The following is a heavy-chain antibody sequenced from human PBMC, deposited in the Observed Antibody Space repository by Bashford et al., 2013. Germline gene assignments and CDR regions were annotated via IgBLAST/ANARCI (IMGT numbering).Heavy chain of an antibody. CDR3: ARNYDFWSGYWGAYYYYGMDV. Sequence: SVKVSCKASGGTFSSYAISWVRQAPGQGLEWMGGIIPIFGTANYAQKFQGRVTITADESTSTAYMELSSLRSEDTAVYYCARNYDFWSGYWGAYYYYGMDVWGQGTTVTVSS. J-gene: IGHJ6*02. D-gene: IGHD3-3*01. CDR1: GGTFSSYA. V-gene: IGHV1-69*13. CDR2: IIPIFGTA.